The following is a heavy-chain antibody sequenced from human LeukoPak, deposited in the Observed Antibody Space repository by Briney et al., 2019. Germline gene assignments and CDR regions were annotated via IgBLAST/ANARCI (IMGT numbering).Heavy chain of an antibody. CDR1: GFSFSSYS. J-gene: IGHJ4*02. CDR2: IRSDSSTK. CDR3: ATDGVVGAPTDY. Sequence: RAGGSLRLSCAASGFSFSSYSMNWVRQAPGKGLEWLSYIRSDSSTKYYADSVEGRFTISRDNSKNTLYLQMHSLRAEDTAVYYCATDGVVGAPTDYWGQGTLVTVSS. D-gene: IGHD2-15*01. V-gene: IGHV3-48*01.